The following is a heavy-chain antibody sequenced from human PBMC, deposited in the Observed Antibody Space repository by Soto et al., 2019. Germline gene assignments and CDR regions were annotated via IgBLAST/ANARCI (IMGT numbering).Heavy chain of an antibody. Sequence: EVQLVESGGVVVQPGGSLRLSCAASGFTFDDYTMHWVRQAPGKGLEWVSLISWDGGSTYYADSVKGRFTISRDNSKNSLYLQMNSLRTEDTALYYCAKDEPRSSGTFDYGGQGTLVTVSS. J-gene: IGHJ4*02. V-gene: IGHV3-43*01. CDR1: GFTFDDYT. D-gene: IGHD3-22*01. CDR2: ISWDGGST. CDR3: AKDEPRSSGTFDY.